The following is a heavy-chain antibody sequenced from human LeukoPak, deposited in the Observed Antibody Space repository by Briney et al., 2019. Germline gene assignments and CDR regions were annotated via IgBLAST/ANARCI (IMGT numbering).Heavy chain of an antibody. CDR3: ARDLAKLYYDILRYYYYGMDV. J-gene: IGHJ6*02. V-gene: IGHV3-30-3*01. CDR1: GFTFSSYA. CDR2: ISYDGSNK. Sequence: PGGSLRLSCAASGFTFSSYAMHWVRQAPGKGLEWVAVISYDGSNKYYADSVKGRFTISRDNSKNTLYLQMNSLRAEDTAVYYCARDLAKLYYDILRYYYYGMDVWGQGTTVTVSS. D-gene: IGHD3-9*01.